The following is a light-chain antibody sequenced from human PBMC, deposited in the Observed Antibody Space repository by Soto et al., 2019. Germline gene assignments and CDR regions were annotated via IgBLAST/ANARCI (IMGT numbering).Light chain of an antibody. V-gene: IGKV3-20*01. CDR3: QQYGSSPRT. J-gene: IGKJ1*01. CDR1: ESVSRN. Sequence: EIVMTHSPATLSVSPGEIATLSCRASESVSRNLAWYQQKPGQAPRLLIYGGSSRATGSPVRFSGSGSETDFTLTISRLEPEDFAVYYCQQYGSSPRTFGQGPRWIS. CDR2: GGS.